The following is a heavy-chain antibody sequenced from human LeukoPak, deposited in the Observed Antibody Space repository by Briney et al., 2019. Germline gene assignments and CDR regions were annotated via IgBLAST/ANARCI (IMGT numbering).Heavy chain of an antibody. Sequence: GGSLRLSCGASGFTFSSYAMSWVRQAPGKGLEWVAVISYDGSNKYYADPVKGRFTISRDNSKNTLYLQMNSLRAEDTAVYYCARDMYYYDSSGYKSVGYWGQGTLVTVSS. V-gene: IGHV3-30*04. J-gene: IGHJ4*02. CDR2: ISYDGSNK. D-gene: IGHD3-22*01. CDR1: GFTFSSYA. CDR3: ARDMYYYDSSGYKSVGY.